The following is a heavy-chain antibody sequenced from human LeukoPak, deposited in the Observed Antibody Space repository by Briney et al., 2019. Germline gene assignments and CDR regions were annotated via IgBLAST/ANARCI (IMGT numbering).Heavy chain of an antibody. CDR2: ISYDGSNK. D-gene: IGHD2-2*01. V-gene: IGHV3-30*14. Sequence: GGSLRLSCAASGFTFSSYAMHWVRQAPGKGLEWVAVISYDGSNKYYADSVKGRFTISRDNSKNTLYLQMNSLRAEDTAVYYCARVGVECSSTSCHHYDYWGQGTLVTVSS. J-gene: IGHJ4*02. CDR1: GFTFSSYA. CDR3: ARVGVECSSTSCHHYDY.